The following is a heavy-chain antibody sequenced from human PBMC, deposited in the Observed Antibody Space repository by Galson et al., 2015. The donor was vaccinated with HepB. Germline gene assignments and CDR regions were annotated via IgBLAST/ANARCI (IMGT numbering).Heavy chain of an antibody. CDR2: ISSSSSYI. CDR3: ARGEYYYGSGSYSYWGVDY. V-gene: IGHV3-21*01. CDR1: GFTFSSYS. Sequence: SLRLSCAASGFTFSSYSMNWVRQAPGKGLEWVSSISSSSSYIYYADSVKGRFTISRDNAKNSLYLQMNSLRAEDTAVYYCARGEYYYGSGSYSYWGVDYWGQGTLVTVSS. D-gene: IGHD3-10*01. J-gene: IGHJ4*02.